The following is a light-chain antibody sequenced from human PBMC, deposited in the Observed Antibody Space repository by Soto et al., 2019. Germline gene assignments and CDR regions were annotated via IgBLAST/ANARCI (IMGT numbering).Light chain of an antibody. CDR1: QGISSY. V-gene: IGKV1-9*01. J-gene: IGKJ2*01. CDR3: QQLNSYPYT. Sequence: DIQLTQSPSFLSASVGDRVTITCRASQGISSYVDWYQQKPGKVPKALIYAASTLQSGVPSRFSGSGSGTEFTITISSLQPEDFATYYCQQLNSYPYTFGQGTKLEIK. CDR2: AAS.